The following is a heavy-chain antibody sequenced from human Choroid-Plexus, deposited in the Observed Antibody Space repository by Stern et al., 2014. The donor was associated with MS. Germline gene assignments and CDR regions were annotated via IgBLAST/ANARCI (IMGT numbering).Heavy chain of an antibody. CDR3: AKDRQWSTYFFDY. CDR2: ISYDGSDK. CDR1: GFTFSNFG. J-gene: IGHJ4*02. D-gene: IGHD2-15*01. Sequence: VQLLESGAGVAQPGRPLILSCAASGFTFSNFGMHWVRQAPGKGLEWVALISYDGSDKYYADSVKGRFTIFRDNSKNTLYMHMNSLRAEDTAVYYCAKDRQWSTYFFDYWGQGSLVTVSS. V-gene: IGHV3-30*18.